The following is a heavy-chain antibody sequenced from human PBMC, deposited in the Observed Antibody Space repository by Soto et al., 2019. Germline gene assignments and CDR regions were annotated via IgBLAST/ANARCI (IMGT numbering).Heavy chain of an antibody. CDR3: ARHGGYYDMLNGYPPPIDY. Sequence: SESLCLLCSGSGGSISTDYQIWIRLPPGKELEWIGYIYYSGSTNYNPALKSRVTISVDTSKNQFSLKLSSVTAADTAVYYCARHGGYYDMLNGYPPPIDYWGQGTLVTVS. J-gene: IGHJ4*02. CDR2: IYYSGST. D-gene: IGHD3-9*01. CDR1: GGSISTDY. V-gene: IGHV4-59*08.